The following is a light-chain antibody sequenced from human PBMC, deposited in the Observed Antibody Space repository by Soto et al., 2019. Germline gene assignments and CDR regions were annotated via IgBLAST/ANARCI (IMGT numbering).Light chain of an antibody. V-gene: IGLV1-51*01. Sequence: QSVLTQPPSVSAAPGQKGTISCSGSSSNIGNNYVSWYQQLPGTAPKLLIYDNDKRPSGIPDRFSGSKSGTSATLGVTGFQTGDEADYYCATWDSSLSAGVFGGGTEVTVL. CDR1: SSNIGNNY. CDR2: DND. CDR3: ATWDSSLSAGV. J-gene: IGLJ2*01.